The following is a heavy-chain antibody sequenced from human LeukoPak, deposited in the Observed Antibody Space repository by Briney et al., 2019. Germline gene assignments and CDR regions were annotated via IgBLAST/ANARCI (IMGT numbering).Heavy chain of an antibody. J-gene: IGHJ4*02. D-gene: IGHD6-13*01. CDR2: LSSSSGDI. V-gene: IGHV3-21*06. Sequence: GGSLRLSCAASGFTVSSNYMSWVRQAPGKGLEGVASLSSSSGDIYYADSVKGRFTIYRDNAKNSLYLQMNSLRAEDTAVYYCAREGTPAAGDWGQGTLVTVSS. CDR1: GFTVSSNY. CDR3: AREGTPAAGD.